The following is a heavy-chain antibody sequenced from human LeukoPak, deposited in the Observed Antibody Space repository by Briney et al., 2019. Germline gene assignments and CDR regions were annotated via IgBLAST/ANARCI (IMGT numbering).Heavy chain of an antibody. CDR2: INPNSGGR. D-gene: IGHD6-19*01. V-gene: IGHV1-2*02. Sequence: GASVKVACKASGYTFTGYSMHWVRQAPGQGLEWMGWINPNSGGRKYAQKFQGRVTMTRDTSISTAYMELSGLGYDDTAVYYCARNGHISAWSYYYYYVDVWGQGTLVTVSS. CDR1: GYTFTGYS. J-gene: IGHJ6*03. CDR3: ARNGHISAWSYYYYYVDV.